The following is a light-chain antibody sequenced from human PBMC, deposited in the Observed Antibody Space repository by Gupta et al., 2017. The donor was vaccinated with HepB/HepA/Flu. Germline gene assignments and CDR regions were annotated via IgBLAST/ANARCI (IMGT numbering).Light chain of an antibody. CDR2: AAC. V-gene: IGKV1-8*01. J-gene: IGKJ4*01. CDR3: QQDYTYRLT. CDR1: QEIGTY. Sequence: ATRMTQSPSSFSASTGDRVTITCRASQEIGTYLAWYQQKPGKAPELLTEAACTWKSGVPSRFSGSGSGTDFTLTISCLQSEDFATYYCQQDYTYRLTFGGGTQVEIK.